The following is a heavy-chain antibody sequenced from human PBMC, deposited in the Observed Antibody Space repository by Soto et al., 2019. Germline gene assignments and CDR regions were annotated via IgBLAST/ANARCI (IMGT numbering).Heavy chain of an antibody. J-gene: IGHJ4*02. CDR2: IYYSGST. Sequence: PSETLSLTCTVSGGSVSSDNYYWSWIRQPPGKGLEWIGYIYYSGSTNYNPSLKSRVTISIDTSKDQLSLKLSSVTTADTAVYYCARDRWFTYWGQETLVTVSS. CDR3: ARDRWFTY. V-gene: IGHV4-61*01. D-gene: IGHD3-10*01. CDR1: GGSVSSDNYY.